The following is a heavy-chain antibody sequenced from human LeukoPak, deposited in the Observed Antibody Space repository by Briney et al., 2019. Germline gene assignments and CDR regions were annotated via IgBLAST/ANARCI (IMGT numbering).Heavy chain of an antibody. V-gene: IGHV3-23*01. Sequence: PGGSLRLSCAASGFTFSSYSMNWVRQAPGKGLEWVSAISGSGGSTYYADSVKGRFTISRDNSKNTLYLQMNSLRAEDTAVYYCATTNRSVDYWGQGTLVTVSS. CDR1: GFTFSSYS. CDR2: ISGSGGST. J-gene: IGHJ4*02. D-gene: IGHD2/OR15-2a*01. CDR3: ATTNRSVDY.